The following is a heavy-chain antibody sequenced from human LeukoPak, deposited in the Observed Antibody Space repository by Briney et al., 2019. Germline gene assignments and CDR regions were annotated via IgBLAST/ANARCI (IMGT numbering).Heavy chain of an antibody. CDR2: INPNSGGT. CDR1: GYTFTVYY. CDR3: ARSGDIDAFDI. J-gene: IGHJ3*02. D-gene: IGHD5-12*01. V-gene: IGHV1-2*02. Sequence: ASVKVYCKASGYTFTVYYMHWGRQGTGHGLDWMGWINPNSGGTKYATKFQGRVTMTRDTSISTAYMELSRLRSDDTAVYYCARSGDIDAFDIWGQGTMVTVSS.